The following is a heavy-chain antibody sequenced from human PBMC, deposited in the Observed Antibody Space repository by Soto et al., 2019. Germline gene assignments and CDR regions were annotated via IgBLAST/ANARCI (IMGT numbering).Heavy chain of an antibody. CDR1: GGSFSDYY. V-gene: IGHV4-34*01. D-gene: IGHD3-22*01. J-gene: IGHJ4*02. CDR2: INLNGYT. CDR3: ARGAWDNSAYYFFVY. Sequence: QVQLQQWGAGLLKPSETLSLTCAVYGGSFSDYYWTWIRQSPGKGLEWIGEINLNGYTKYSPSLQGRVTLSVDTTRKQVSLRLTSVTAADAAVYYCARGAWDNSAYYFFVYWGQGTLVTVSS.